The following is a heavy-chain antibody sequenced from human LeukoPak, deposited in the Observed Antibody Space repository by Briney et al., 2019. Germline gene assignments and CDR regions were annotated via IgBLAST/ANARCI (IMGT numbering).Heavy chain of an antibody. Sequence: PGGSLRLSRAASGFTFSSYWMSWVRQAPGKGLEWVANIKQDGSEKYYVDSVKGRFTISRDNAKNSLYLQMNSLRAEDTAVYYCARDKGSRITMVRGLLGYWGQGTLVTVSS. CDR2: IKQDGSEK. CDR3: ARDKGSRITMVRGLLGY. D-gene: IGHD3-10*01. V-gene: IGHV3-7*01. J-gene: IGHJ4*02. CDR1: GFTFSSYW.